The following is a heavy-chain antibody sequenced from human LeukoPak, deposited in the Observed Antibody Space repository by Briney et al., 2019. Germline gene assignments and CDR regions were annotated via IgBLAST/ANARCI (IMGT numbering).Heavy chain of an antibody. J-gene: IGHJ3*02. D-gene: IGHD6-13*01. V-gene: IGHV3-23*01. CDR2: ISGSGGST. CDR1: GFTFSSYA. CDR3: AKTTAYSSSWGDAFDI. Sequence: GGSLRLSCAASGFTFSSYAMSWVRQAPGKGLEWVSAISGSGGSTYYADSVKGRFTISRDNSKNALYLQMNSLRAEDTAVYYCAKTTAYSSSWGDAFDIWGQGTMVTVSS.